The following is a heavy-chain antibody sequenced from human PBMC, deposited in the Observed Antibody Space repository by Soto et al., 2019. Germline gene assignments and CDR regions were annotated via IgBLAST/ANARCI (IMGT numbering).Heavy chain of an antibody. J-gene: IGHJ6*02. Sequence: SVKVSCKASGGTFSSYAISWVRQAPGQGLEWMGGIIPIFGTANYAQKFQGRVTITADESTSTAYMELSSLRSEDTAVYYCARDVPHKYYYYGMDVWGQGTTVTVSS. CDR3: ARDVPHKYYYYGMDV. CDR1: GGTFSSYA. CDR2: IIPIFGTA. V-gene: IGHV1-69*13.